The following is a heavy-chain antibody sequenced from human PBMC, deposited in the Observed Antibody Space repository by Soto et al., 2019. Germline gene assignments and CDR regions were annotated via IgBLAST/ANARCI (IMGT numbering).Heavy chain of an antibody. CDR2: VSSSGSTI. CDR3: AKEKIASTVADFFDY. J-gene: IGHJ4*02. V-gene: IGHV3-11*01. Sequence: PGGSLRLSCAASGFTFSDYYMSWIRQAPGKGLEWVSYVSSSGSTIYYADSVRGRFTISRDNSKNTLYLQMNSLRAEDTALYYCAKEKIASTVADFFDYWGQGTLVTVSS. D-gene: IGHD6-19*01. CDR1: GFTFSDYY.